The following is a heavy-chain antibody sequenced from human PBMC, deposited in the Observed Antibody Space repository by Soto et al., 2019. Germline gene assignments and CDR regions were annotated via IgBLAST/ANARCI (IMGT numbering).Heavy chain of an antibody. D-gene: IGHD6-19*01. V-gene: IGHV3-13*01. J-gene: IGHJ5*01. CDR1: GFTFSTYD. CDR2: IAISGET. CDR3: ARERDSYSSAWQEFDF. Sequence: GGSLRLSCAASGFTFSTYDMHWVRQAPGKGLEWVSAIAISGETFYAGSVKGRFTISRENAKYSLYLQMNSLRAEDTAVYYCARERDSYSSAWQEFDFWGQGTLVTVSS.